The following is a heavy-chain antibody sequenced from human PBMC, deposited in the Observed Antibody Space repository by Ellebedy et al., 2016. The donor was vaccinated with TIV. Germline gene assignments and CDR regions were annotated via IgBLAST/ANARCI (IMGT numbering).Heavy chain of an antibody. J-gene: IGHJ4*02. CDR1: GYTFTSYD. Sequence: AASVKVSCKASGYTFTSYDMHWVRQAPGQRLEWMGWFNAGNGNTKYSQKFQGRVTITRDTSASTAYMELSSLRSEDTAVYYCARDRDYGTFDYWGQGTLVTVSS. D-gene: IGHD4-17*01. V-gene: IGHV1-3*01. CDR2: FNAGNGNT. CDR3: ARDRDYGTFDY.